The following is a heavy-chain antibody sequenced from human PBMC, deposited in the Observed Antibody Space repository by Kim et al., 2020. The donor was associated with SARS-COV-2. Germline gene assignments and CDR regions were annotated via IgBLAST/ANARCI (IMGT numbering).Heavy chain of an antibody. Sequence: SETLSLTCTVSGGSVSSSIYYWGWIRQPPGKGLEWIGSIYYSGNTYYNPSLKSRVTISVDTSKNQFSLKLTSMTPADTDVYYCASTYGDFVWDYWGQGTLATVSS. J-gene: IGHJ4*02. V-gene: IGHV4-39*07. D-gene: IGHD4-17*01. CDR3: ASTYGDFVWDY. CDR2: IYYSGNT. CDR1: GGSVSSSIYY.